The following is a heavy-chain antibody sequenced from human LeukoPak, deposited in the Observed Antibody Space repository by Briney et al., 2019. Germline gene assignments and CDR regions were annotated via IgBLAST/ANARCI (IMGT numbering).Heavy chain of an antibody. D-gene: IGHD4-17*01. Sequence: PSETLSLTCAVYGGSFSGYYWSWIRQPAGKGLEWIGRIYTSGSTNYNPSLKSRVTISVDTSKNQFSLKLSSVTAADTAVYYCASSHDYGDPYYYYYYMDVWGKGTTVTISS. J-gene: IGHJ6*03. V-gene: IGHV4-59*10. CDR1: GGSFSGYY. CDR3: ASSHDYGDPYYYYYYMDV. CDR2: IYTSGST.